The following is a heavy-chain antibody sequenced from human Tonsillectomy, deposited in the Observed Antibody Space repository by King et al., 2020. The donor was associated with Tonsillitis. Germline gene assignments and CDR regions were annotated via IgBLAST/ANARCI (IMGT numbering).Heavy chain of an antibody. V-gene: IGHV3-23*04. CDR2: ISGRGDST. D-gene: IGHD3-22*01. J-gene: IGHJ3*02. Sequence: VQLVESGGGLVQPGGSLRLSCAASWFTFSSYAMSLVRQAPGKGLGGGSAISGRGDSTNYADSVKGRFTISRDNSKKTLFLQMNTLRAEDTAVYYCAKSTDTSGPGAFDIWGQGTMVTVSS. CDR3: AKSTDTSGPGAFDI. CDR1: WFTFSSYA.